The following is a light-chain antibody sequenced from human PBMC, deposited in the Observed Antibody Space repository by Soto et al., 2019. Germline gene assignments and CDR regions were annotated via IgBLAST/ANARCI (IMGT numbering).Light chain of an antibody. V-gene: IGKV3-20*01. CDR1: QSVSSTY. J-gene: IGKJ5*01. Sequence: EIVLTESPGTLSLSRGERATLSCRASQSVSSTYLGWYQQKPGQAPRLLIYGASSRATGIPDRFSGSGSGTDFTLTISRLEPEDFATYYCQQSYSTPITFGQGTRLEIK. CDR3: QQSYSTPIT. CDR2: GAS.